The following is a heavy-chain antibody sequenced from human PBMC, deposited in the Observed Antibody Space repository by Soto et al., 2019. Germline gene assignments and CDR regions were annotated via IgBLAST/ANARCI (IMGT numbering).Heavy chain of an antibody. CDR2: IYPGDSDT. CDR3: ARPSRGGFYGDYYHRYRLSV. J-gene: IGHJ6*02. Sequence: GESLKISCKGSGCSFTSYWIGWVRQMPVKGLEWMGIIYPGDSDTRYSPSFQGQVTISADKSISTAYLQWSSLKASDTAMYYCARPSRGGFYGDYYHRYRLSVSGQRTTVPVSS. D-gene: IGHD4-17*01. CDR1: GCSFTSYW. V-gene: IGHV5-51*01.